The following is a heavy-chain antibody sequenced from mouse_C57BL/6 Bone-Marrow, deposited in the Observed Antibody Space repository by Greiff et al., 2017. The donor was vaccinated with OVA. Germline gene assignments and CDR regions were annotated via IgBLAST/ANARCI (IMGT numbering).Heavy chain of an antibody. Sequence: EVKLVESGAELVRPGASVKLSCTASGFNIKDDYMHWVKQRPEQGLEWIGWIDPENGDTEYASKFQGKATITADTSSNTAYLQLSSLTSEDTAVYYCTPYYSNYDYAMDYWGQGTSVTVSS. J-gene: IGHJ4*01. V-gene: IGHV14-4*01. CDR1: GFNIKDDY. CDR3: TPYYSNYDYAMDY. CDR2: IDPENGDT. D-gene: IGHD2-5*01.